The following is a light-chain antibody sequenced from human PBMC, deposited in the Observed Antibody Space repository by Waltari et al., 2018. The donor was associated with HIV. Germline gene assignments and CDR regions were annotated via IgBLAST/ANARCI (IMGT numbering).Light chain of an antibody. Sequence: DIVMTQSPLSLPVTPGEPASISCRSSQSLLHSNGYNYLDWYLQKPGQSPQLLIYLGSSRASGVPDRFSGSGSGTDFTLKISRVEAEDVGVYYCMQTLRTPYTFGQGTKLEIK. J-gene: IGKJ2*01. CDR3: MQTLRTPYT. V-gene: IGKV2-28*01. CDR2: LGS. CDR1: QSLLHSNGYNY.